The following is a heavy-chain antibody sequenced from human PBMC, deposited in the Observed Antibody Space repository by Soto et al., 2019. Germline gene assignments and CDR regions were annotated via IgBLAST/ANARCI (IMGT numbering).Heavy chain of an antibody. V-gene: IGHV3-23*01. J-gene: IGHJ4*02. CDR1: GFTLSNYA. D-gene: IGHD6-19*01. CDR3: AKGKTSGWYYFDY. Sequence: GGPLRLSCVDSGFTLSNYAMSWVRQAPGKGLEWVSGISASGRDTYYADSVKDRFTISRDSFKNTLYLQMNSLRAEDTGTYYCAKGKTSGWYYFDYWGQGALVTVSS. CDR2: ISASGRDT.